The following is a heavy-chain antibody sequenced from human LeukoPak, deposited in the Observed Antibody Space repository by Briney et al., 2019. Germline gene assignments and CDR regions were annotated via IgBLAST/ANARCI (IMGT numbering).Heavy chain of an antibody. CDR2: IIPIFGTA. J-gene: IGHJ6*03. D-gene: IGHD6-19*01. V-gene: IGHV1-69*05. CDR1: GGTFSSSA. CDR3: ARGTVTGPPVYYYYMDV. Sequence: SVKVSCKASGGTFSSSAISWVRQAPGQGLEWMGGIIPIFGTANYAQKFQGRVTITTDESTSTAYMELSSLRSEDTAVYYCARGTVTGPPVYYYYMDVWGKGTTVTVSS.